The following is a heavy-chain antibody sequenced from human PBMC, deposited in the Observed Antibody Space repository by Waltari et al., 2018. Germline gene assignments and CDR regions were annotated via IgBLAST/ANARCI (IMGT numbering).Heavy chain of an antibody. Sequence: EVQLVESGGGLVQPGGSLRPSWAASGFTFSSHWMSWVRQAPGKGLEWLANIKEDGSEKYSVDSVKGRFTISRDKTQNSLFLQMNSLRAEDTAVYYCARADYGGTADYDYWGQGTQVTVSS. CDR2: IKEDGSEK. J-gene: IGHJ4*02. CDR3: ARADYGGTADYDY. D-gene: IGHD4-17*01. CDR1: GFTFSSHW. V-gene: IGHV3-7*04.